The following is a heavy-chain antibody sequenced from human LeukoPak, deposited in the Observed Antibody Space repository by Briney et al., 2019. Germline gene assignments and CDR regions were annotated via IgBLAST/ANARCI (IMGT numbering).Heavy chain of an antibody. CDR2: IYPSDSST. V-gene: IGHV1-46*01. Sequence: ASVKVSCKASGYSFTSSYIHWVRQAPGQGLEWMGMIYPSDSSTSYAQKFQSRVTVTRDTSTSTVHMELSGLRSEDTAVYYCARDQEAFDYWGQGTLVTVSS. J-gene: IGHJ4*02. CDR3: ARDQEAFDY. CDR1: GYSFTSSY.